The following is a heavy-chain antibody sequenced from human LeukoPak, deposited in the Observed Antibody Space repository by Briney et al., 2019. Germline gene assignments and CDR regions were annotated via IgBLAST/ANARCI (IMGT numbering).Heavy chain of an antibody. D-gene: IGHD6-13*01. CDR1: GYSISSGYY. CDR3: ASFSLLQPGMAVAGDY. V-gene: IGHV4-38-2*02. CDR2: IYHSGST. Sequence: SETLSLTCTVSGYSISSGYYWGWIRQPPGKGLEWIGSIYHSGSTYYNPSLKSRVTISVDTSKNQFSLKLSSVTAADTAVYYCASFSLLQPGMAVAGDYWGQGTLVTVSS. J-gene: IGHJ4*02.